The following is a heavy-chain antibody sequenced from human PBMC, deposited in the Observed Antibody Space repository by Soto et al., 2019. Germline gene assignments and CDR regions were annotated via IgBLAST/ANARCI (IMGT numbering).Heavy chain of an antibody. CDR1: GYSFTSYW. J-gene: IGHJ3*02. V-gene: IGHV5-10-1*01. Sequence: GESLKISCKGSGYSFTSYWISWVRQMPGKGLEWMGRIDPSDSYTNYSPSFQGHVTISADKSIGTAYLQWSSLKASDTAMYYCARLSNLYGDFLDAFDIWGQGTMVTVSS. CDR2: IDPSDSYT. CDR3: ARLSNLYGDFLDAFDI. D-gene: IGHD4-17*01.